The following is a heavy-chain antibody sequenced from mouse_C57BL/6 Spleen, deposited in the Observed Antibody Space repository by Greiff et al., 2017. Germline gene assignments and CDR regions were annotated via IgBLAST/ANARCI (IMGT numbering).Heavy chain of an antibody. Sequence: QVQLQQPGAELVKPGASVKMSCTASGYTFTSYWITWVKQRPGQGLEWIGDIYPGSGSTNYTEKFKSKATLTGDTSSITAYMQLSSLTSEDSAVYYCARWVITTRVANFDYWGQGTTLTVSS. D-gene: IGHD1-1*01. V-gene: IGHV1-55*01. CDR1: GYTFTSYW. J-gene: IGHJ2*01. CDR2: IYPGSGST. CDR3: ARWVITTRVANFDY.